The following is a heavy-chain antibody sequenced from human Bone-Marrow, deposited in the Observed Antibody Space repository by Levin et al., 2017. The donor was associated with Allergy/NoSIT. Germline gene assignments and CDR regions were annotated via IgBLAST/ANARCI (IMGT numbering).Heavy chain of an antibody. D-gene: IGHD2-15*01. CDR3: AKVGGLYCSGGSCYMGYYYYGMDV. V-gene: IGHV3-30*18. CDR1: GFTFSSYG. Sequence: GESLKISCAASGFTFSSYGMHWVRQAPGKGLEWVAVISYDGSNKYYADSVKGRFTISRDNSKNTLYLQMNSLRAEDTAVYYCAKVGGLYCSGGSCYMGYYYYGMDVWGQGTTVTVSS. CDR2: ISYDGSNK. J-gene: IGHJ6*02.